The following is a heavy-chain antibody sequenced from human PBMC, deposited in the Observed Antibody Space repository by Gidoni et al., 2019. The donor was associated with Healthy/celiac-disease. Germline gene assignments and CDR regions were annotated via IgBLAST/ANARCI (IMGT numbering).Heavy chain of an antibody. CDR1: GYTFTSYG. CDR2: ISAYNGNT. J-gene: IGHJ6*02. D-gene: IGHD3-16*02. CDR3: ARVHYDYVWGSYRGGMDV. V-gene: IGHV1-18*01. Sequence: QVQLVQSGAEVKKPGASVKVSCKASGYTFTSYGISWVRQAPGQGLEWMGWISAYNGNTNYAQKLQGRVTMTTDTSTSTAYMELRSLRSDDTAVYYCARVHYDYVWGSYRGGMDVWGQGTTVTVSS.